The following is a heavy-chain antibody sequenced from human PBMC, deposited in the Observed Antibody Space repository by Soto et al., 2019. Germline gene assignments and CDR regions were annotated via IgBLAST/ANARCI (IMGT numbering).Heavy chain of an antibody. Sequence: GGSLRLSCAASGFTFRSYWMHWVRQAPGKGLVWVSRINSDGSSTSYADSVKGRFTISRDNAKNTLYLQMNSLRAEDTAVYYCARLYLGYDFWSGHDAFDIWGQGTMVTVSS. J-gene: IGHJ3*02. CDR2: INSDGSST. CDR3: ARLYLGYDFWSGHDAFDI. D-gene: IGHD3-3*01. CDR1: GFTFRSYW. V-gene: IGHV3-74*01.